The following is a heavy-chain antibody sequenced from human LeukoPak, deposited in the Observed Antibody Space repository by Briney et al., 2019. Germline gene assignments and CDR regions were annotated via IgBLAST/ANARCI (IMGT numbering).Heavy chain of an antibody. J-gene: IGHJ4*02. V-gene: IGHV3-23*01. CDR1: GFTFSSYA. Sequence: GGSLRLSCAASGFTFSSYAMSWVRQAPARGLEWVSSLRGDGETFYIDSVKGRFTLSKDESRNTVYLQLNNLRVEDTAVYFCAKASWVSRADAVLWGQGTLVTVSS. CDR3: AKASWVSRADAVL. CDR2: LRGDGET. D-gene: IGHD3-16*01.